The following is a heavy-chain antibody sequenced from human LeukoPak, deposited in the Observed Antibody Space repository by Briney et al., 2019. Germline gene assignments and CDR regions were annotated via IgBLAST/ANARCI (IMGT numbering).Heavy chain of an antibody. V-gene: IGHV1-46*01. CDR2: INPSGGST. Sequence: ASVKVSCKASGYTFTGYYMHWVRQAPGQGLEWMGIINPSGGSTSYAQKFQGRVTMTRDTSTSTVYMELSSLRSEDTAVYYCASLHSGSYKYGGAWGQGTLVTVSS. CDR3: ASLHSGSYKYGGA. D-gene: IGHD1-26*01. J-gene: IGHJ5*02. CDR1: GYTFTGYY.